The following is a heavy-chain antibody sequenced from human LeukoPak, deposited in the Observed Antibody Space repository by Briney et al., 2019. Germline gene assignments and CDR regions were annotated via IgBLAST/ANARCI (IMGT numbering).Heavy chain of an antibody. Sequence: GGSLRLSCAASGFTFDDYTMHWVRQAPGKGLEWVSLISWDGGSTYYADSVKGRFTISRDNSKNSLYLQMNSLRTEDTALYYCAKTEDDSSGFDYWGQGTLVTVSS. CDR1: GFTFDDYT. V-gene: IGHV3-43*01. CDR2: ISWDGGST. D-gene: IGHD3-22*01. CDR3: AKTEDDSSGFDY. J-gene: IGHJ4*02.